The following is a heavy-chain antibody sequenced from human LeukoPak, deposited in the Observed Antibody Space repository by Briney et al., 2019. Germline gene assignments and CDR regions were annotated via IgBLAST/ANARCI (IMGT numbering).Heavy chain of an antibody. V-gene: IGHV3-30-3*01. CDR2: TSYDGSNK. CDR3: AKEDTIGDAFDI. J-gene: IGHJ3*02. Sequence: GKSLRLSCAASEFTFSISAMHWVRQAAGKGLEWVAVTSYDGSNKNYADSVKGRFTISRDNSKNTLYLQMNSLRAEDTAVYYCAKEDTIGDAFDIWGQGTMVTVSS. CDR1: EFTFSISA. D-gene: IGHD3-3*01.